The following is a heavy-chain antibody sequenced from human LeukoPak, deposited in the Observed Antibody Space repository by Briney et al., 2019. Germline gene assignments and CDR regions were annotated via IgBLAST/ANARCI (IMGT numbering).Heavy chain of an antibody. Sequence: ASVKVSCKASGYTFTGYYMHWVRQAPGQGLEWMGWINPNTGGTNYAQKFQGRVTMTRDTSISTAYMDLSRLRSDDTAVYYCARGIAVAGIINYWGQGTLVTVSS. D-gene: IGHD6-19*01. J-gene: IGHJ4*02. CDR2: INPNTGGT. V-gene: IGHV1-2*02. CDR1: GYTFTGYY. CDR3: ARGIAVAGIINY.